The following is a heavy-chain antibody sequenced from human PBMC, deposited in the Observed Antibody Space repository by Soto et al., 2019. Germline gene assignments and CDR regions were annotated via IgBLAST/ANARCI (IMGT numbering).Heavy chain of an antibody. D-gene: IGHD1-1*01. J-gene: IGHJ5*02. Sequence: QVQLVESGGGVVQPGRSLRLSCAASGFTFSNFGMHWVRQAPGKGLEWVAVITSDGSDKYYSDSVKGRFTISRDNFKKSCFMKRNTLRLEDQAVYYGAKGIYLAPHNLAHWGQVALATVST. CDR2: ITSDGSDK. CDR1: GFTFSNFG. V-gene: IGHV3-30*18. CDR3: AKGIYLAPHNLAH.